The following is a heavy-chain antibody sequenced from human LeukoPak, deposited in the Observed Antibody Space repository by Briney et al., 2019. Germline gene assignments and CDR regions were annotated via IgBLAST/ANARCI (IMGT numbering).Heavy chain of an antibody. CDR1: SGSISSSRYY. V-gene: IGHV4-39*01. CDR3: ARLVVGATTRFSWYFDY. Sequence: PSETLSLTCTVSSGSISSSRYYWGWIRQPPGKGLEWIGTIYYSGSTYYNPSLKSRVTISVDTSKNQFSLKLSSVTAADTAVYYCARLVVGATTRFSWYFDYWGQGTLVTVSS. D-gene: IGHD1-26*01. CDR2: IYYSGST. J-gene: IGHJ4*02.